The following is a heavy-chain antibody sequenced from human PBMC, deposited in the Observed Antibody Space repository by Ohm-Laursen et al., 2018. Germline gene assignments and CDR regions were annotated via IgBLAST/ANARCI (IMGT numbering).Heavy chain of an antibody. CDR1: GYTFTSYY. CDR2: INPSGGST. D-gene: IGHD3-22*01. Sequence: GASVKVSCKASGYTFTSYYMHWVRQAPGQGLEWMGIINPSGGSTSYAQKFQGRVTMTRDTSTSTVYMELSSLRSEDTAVYYCARDLSSSGWYSYYYDSSGYLPSSAFDYWGQGTLVTVSS. J-gene: IGHJ4*02. V-gene: IGHV1-46*01. CDR3: ARDLSSSGWYSYYYDSSGYLPSSAFDY.